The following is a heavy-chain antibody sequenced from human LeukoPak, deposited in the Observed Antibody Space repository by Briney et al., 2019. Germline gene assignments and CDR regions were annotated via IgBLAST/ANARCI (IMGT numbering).Heavy chain of an antibody. V-gene: IGHV1-2*02. CDR3: ARQMVVAANLYGFDY. J-gene: IGHJ4*02. Sequence: ASVKVSCKASGYTFTSYYMHWVRQAPGQGLEWMGWINPNSGGTNYAQKFQGRVTMTRDTSISTAYMELSRLRSDDTAVYYCARQMVVAANLYGFDYWGQGTLVTVSS. CDR2: INPNSGGT. CDR1: GYTFTSYY. D-gene: IGHD2-15*01.